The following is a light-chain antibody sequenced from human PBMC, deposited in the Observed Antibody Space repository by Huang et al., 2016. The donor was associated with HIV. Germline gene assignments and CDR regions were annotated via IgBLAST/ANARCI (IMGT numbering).Light chain of an antibody. CDR3: QQSAVTPRT. CDR1: QNINRY. CDR2: GTS. Sequence: DIQITQSPSSLSASVGDRVIITCRASQNINRYLNWYQQQPGKAPKLLISGTSKLQSWVPSSFSGRGSGTHFTLAISSLQPEDSATYYCQQSAVTPRTFGQGTKLEI. J-gene: IGKJ2*01. V-gene: IGKV1-39*01.